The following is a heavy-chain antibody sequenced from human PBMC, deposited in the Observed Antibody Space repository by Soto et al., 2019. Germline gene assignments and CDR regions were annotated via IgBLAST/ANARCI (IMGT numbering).Heavy chain of an antibody. J-gene: IGHJ4*02. CDR1: GGSISSGDYY. CDR2: IYYSGST. D-gene: IGHD3-10*01. Sequence: QVQLQESGPGLVKPSQTLSLTCTVSGGSISSGDYYWSWIRQHPGKGLEWIGYIYYSGSTYYNPSLKSRVTTSVDTSKNQFSLKLTSVTAADTAVYYCATYGSGSYKPTTFDYWGPGTLVTVSS. V-gene: IGHV4-31*03. CDR3: ATYGSGSYKPTTFDY.